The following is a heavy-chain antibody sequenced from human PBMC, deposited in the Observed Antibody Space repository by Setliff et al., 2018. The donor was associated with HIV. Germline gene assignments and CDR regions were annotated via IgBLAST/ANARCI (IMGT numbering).Heavy chain of an antibody. J-gene: IGHJ5*02. Sequence: GASVKVSCKASGGTFSRHTISWVRQAPGQGLEWMGGIIPIFGSTNYAQNFQGRVSIIADASTGTAYMELTSLTSDDTATYYCVSGTKNRPYTRLGPWGQGTLVTVSS. V-gene: IGHV1-69*13. CDR1: GGTFSRHT. CDR2: IIPIFGST. D-gene: IGHD1-1*01. CDR3: VSGTKNRPYTRLGP.